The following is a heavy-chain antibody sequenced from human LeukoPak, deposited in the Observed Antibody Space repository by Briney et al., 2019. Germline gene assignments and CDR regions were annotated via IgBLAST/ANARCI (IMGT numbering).Heavy chain of an antibody. J-gene: IGHJ4*02. D-gene: IGHD3-9*01. Sequence: PSETLSLTCVLYGGSSSGYYWSWIRQPPGKGLEWIGEINHSGSTNYNPSLKSRVTISVDTSKNLFSLKLRSVTAADTAVYYCARSKDILTGYCFDYWGQGTLVTVSS. CDR1: GGSSSGYY. CDR2: INHSGST. CDR3: ARSKDILTGYCFDY. V-gene: IGHV4-34*01.